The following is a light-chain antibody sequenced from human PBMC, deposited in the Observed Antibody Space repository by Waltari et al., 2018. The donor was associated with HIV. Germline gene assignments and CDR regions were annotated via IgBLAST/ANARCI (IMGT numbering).Light chain of an antibody. Sequence: QSALSQPASVSASPGQSVAISCSGSASDIGRYNYVSWYQQHTDRAPPLILFDVNNRPSGISDRCSGSKSGTTASLTISTVRTDDEADYYCASYTVNSTGVFGTGTKLSVL. V-gene: IGLV2-14*03. CDR1: ASDIGRYNY. CDR2: DVN. CDR3: ASYTVNSTGV. J-gene: IGLJ1*01.